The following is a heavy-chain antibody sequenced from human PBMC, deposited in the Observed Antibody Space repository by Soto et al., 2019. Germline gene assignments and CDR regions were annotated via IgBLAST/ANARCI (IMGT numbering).Heavy chain of an antibody. D-gene: IGHD5-18*01. Sequence: PSETLSLTCAVSGVSIGSHDWWTWVRQPPGKGLEWIGESHQSGSTNYNSSLESRVTISLDKSKNHFSLQLSSVTVADTAVYYCATRDTGRVYWGQGTLVTVSS. V-gene: IGHV4-4*02. CDR2: SHQSGST. J-gene: IGHJ4*02. CDR1: GVSIGSHDW. CDR3: ATRDTGRVY.